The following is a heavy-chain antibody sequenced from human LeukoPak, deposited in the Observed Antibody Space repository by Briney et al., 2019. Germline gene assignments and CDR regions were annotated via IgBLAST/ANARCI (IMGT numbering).Heavy chain of an antibody. D-gene: IGHD3-22*01. CDR1: GINFSGYS. CDR2: ISGSSRTI. V-gene: IGHV3-48*02. CDR3: AIRGYYDTTYAYDYHAMDV. J-gene: IGHJ6*02. Sequence: GGSLRPSCAASGINFSGYSMHWVRQAPGKGLEWVSYISGSSRTIYYADSVKGRFTISRDNAKNSLHLQINSLRDEDTAVYYCAIRGYYDTTYAYDYHAMDVWGQGTAVTVSS.